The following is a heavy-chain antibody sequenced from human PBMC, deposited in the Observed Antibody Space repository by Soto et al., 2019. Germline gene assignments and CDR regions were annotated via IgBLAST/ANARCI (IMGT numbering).Heavy chain of an antibody. CDR2: INPSGGST. CDR3: ARGDSRYDFWSGYPGFDP. V-gene: IGHV1-46*01. Sequence: ASVKVSCKASGYTFTSYYMHWVRQAPGQGLEWMGIINPSGGSTSYAQKFQGRVTMTRDTSTSTVYMELSSLRSEDTAVYYCARGDSRYDFWSGYPGFDPWGQGTRVTVSS. D-gene: IGHD3-3*01. J-gene: IGHJ5*02. CDR1: GYTFTSYY.